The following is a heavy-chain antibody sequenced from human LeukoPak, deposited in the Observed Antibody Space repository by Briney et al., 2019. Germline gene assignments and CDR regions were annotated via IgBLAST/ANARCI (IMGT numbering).Heavy chain of an antibody. CDR2: IYTSGST. CDR1: GGSISSYY. CDR3: ARDPIVGATLGLFDP. V-gene: IGHV4-4*07. Sequence: KPSETLSLTGTVSGGSISSYYWSWIRQPAGKGLEWIGRIYTSGSTNYNPSLKSRVTMSVDTSKNQFSLKLSSVTAADTAVYYCARDPIVGATLGLFDPWGQGTLVTVSS. J-gene: IGHJ5*02. D-gene: IGHD1-26*01.